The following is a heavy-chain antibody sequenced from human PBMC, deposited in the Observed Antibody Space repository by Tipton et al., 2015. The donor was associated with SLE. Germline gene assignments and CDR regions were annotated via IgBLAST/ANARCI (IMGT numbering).Heavy chain of an antibody. Sequence: TLSLTCAVSGYSISSGYYWSWIRQPPGKGLEWIGYIYYSGSTNYNPSLKSRVTISVDTSKNQFSLKLSSVTAADTAVYYCARGRPPPLDAFDIWGQGTMVTVSS. CDR3: ARGRPPPLDAFDI. CDR1: GYSISSGYY. J-gene: IGHJ3*02. V-gene: IGHV4-38-2*01. CDR2: IYYSGST.